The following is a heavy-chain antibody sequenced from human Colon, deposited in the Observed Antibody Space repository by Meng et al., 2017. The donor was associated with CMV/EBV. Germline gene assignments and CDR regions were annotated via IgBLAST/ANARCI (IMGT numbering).Heavy chain of an antibody. J-gene: IGHJ4*02. CDR2: IYSGGTT. CDR3: ASIPRWTSVVPVVKDF. D-gene: IGHD2-2*01. Sequence: GGSLRLSCTASGLTVSKNYMSWVRQAPEQGLEWVAIIYSGGTTYYADSVKGRFTISRDNSKNTLYLQMNSLRGDDTAVYYCASIPRWTSVVPVVKDFWGQGTVVTVSS. V-gene: IGHV3-66*02. CDR1: GLTVSKNY.